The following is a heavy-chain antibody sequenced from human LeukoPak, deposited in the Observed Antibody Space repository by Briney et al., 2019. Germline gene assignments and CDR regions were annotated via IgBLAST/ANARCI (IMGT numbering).Heavy chain of an antibody. Sequence: ASVKVSCKASGYTFTSYGISWVRQAPGQGLEWMGWISAYNGNTNYAQKLQGRVTMTTDTSTSTASMELRSLRSDDTAVYYCARDSRFLAATSYYYYMDVWGKGTTVTVSS. J-gene: IGHJ6*03. CDR2: ISAYNGNT. CDR1: GYTFTSYG. D-gene: IGHD2-15*01. V-gene: IGHV1-18*01. CDR3: ARDSRFLAATSYYYYMDV.